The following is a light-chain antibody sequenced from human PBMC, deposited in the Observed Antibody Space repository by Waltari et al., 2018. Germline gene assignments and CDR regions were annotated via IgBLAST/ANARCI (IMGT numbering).Light chain of an antibody. Sequence: SALTQPASVSGSPGQXITISCTGTSSDVGGYNYVSWYQQHPGKAPKLMIYDVSKRPSGVSNRXSGSKSGNTASLTISGLQAEDEADYYCSSYXTYTTWVFGGGTKLTVL. CDR3: SSYXTYTTWV. CDR1: SSDVGGYNY. V-gene: IGLV2-14*01. CDR2: DVS. J-gene: IGLJ3*02.